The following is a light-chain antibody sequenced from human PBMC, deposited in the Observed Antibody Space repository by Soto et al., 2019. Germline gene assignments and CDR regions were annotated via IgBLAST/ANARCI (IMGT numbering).Light chain of an antibody. CDR3: QQYGSSWGT. CDR1: QSVSSSY. Sequence: EIVLTQSPGTLSLSPGERATLSCRASQSVSSSYLAWYQQKPGQAPRLLIYGASSRPTGIPARFSGSGSGTDFTLTISRLEPEDFAVYYCQQYGSSWGTFGQGTKVEIK. CDR2: GAS. V-gene: IGKV3-20*01. J-gene: IGKJ1*01.